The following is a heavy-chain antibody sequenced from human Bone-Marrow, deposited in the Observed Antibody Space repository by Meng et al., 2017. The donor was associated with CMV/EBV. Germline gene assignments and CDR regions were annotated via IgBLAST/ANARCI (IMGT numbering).Heavy chain of an antibody. CDR3: ARAQRITIFGVIPTSNYNWFDP. CDR2: INPNSGGT. V-gene: IGHV1-2*02. CDR1: GYTFTDYY. J-gene: IGHJ5*02. Sequence: ASVKVSCKASGYTFTDYYIHWVRQAPGQGPEWLGWINPNSGGTNYAQKFQGRVTMTRDTSISTTYMDLNSLISDDTAVYYCARAQRITIFGVIPTSNYNWFDPWGQGTLVTVSS. D-gene: IGHD3-3*01.